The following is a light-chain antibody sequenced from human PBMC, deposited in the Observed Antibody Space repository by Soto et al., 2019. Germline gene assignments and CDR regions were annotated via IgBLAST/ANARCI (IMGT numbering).Light chain of an antibody. CDR3: QHYGTSPEVT. Sequence: EIVMTQSPATLSVSPGDRATLSCRASESVSSSSLAWYQQKPGQAPRLLMHGASSRATGIPDRFSGSGSGADFTLTISRVEPEDFAVYYCQHYGTSPEVTFGQGTRLEIK. CDR2: GAS. CDR1: ESVSSSS. J-gene: IGKJ5*01. V-gene: IGKV3-20*01.